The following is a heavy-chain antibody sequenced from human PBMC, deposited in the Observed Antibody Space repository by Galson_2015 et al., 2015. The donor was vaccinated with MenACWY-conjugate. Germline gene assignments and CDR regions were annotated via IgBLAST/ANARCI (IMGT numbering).Heavy chain of an antibody. Sequence: SETLSLTCTVSGGPVSTPSYYWGWIRQPPGKGLEWIGSIYYSGSTYPKPSLESRVTISVDTSKNQFSLKLSSVTAADTAVYYCARVVPAALFDYWGQGIVVTVSS. D-gene: IGHD2-2*01. CDR3: ARVVPAALFDY. CDR1: GGPVSTPSYY. V-gene: IGHV4-39*07. J-gene: IGHJ4*02. CDR2: IYYSGST.